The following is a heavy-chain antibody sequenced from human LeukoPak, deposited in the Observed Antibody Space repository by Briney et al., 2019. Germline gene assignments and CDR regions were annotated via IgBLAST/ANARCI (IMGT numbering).Heavy chain of an antibody. CDR3: ATDYGDRDAFDI. J-gene: IGHJ3*02. CDR2: IYYSGST. V-gene: IGHV4-39*01. Sequence: SETLSLTCTVSGGSISSSSYYWGWIRQPPGKGLEWMGSIYYSGSTYYNPSLKSRVTISVDTSKNQFSLKLSSVTAADTAVYYCATDYGDRDAFDIWGQGTMVPVSS. D-gene: IGHD4-17*01. CDR1: GGSISSSSYY.